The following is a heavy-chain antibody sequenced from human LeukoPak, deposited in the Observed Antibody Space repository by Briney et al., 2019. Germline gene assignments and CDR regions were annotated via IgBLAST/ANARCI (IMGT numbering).Heavy chain of an antibody. CDR1: GGSISSNSHF. V-gene: IGHV4-39*07. D-gene: IGHD4-17*01. CDR2: INHSGST. CDR3: ARGHSPVTTKVSYFQH. J-gene: IGHJ1*01. Sequence: SETLSLTCTVSGGSISSNSHFWDWIRQSPGKGLEWIGEINHSGSTNYNPSLKSRVTILVDTSKNQFSLKLSSVTAADTAVYYCARGHSPVTTKVSYFQHWGQGTLVTVSS.